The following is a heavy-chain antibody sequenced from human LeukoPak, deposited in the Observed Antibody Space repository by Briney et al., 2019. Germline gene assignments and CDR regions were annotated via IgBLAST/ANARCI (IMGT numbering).Heavy chain of an antibody. J-gene: IGHJ4*02. CDR3: ARHHDYGDYGCFDY. D-gene: IGHD4-17*01. CDR1: GFTFSNYA. CDR2: ISGGGDRA. V-gene: IGHV3-23*01. Sequence: PGGSLRLSCAASGFTFSNYAMSWVRQAPGKGLEWVSIISGGGDRAYYADSVKGLFTISRDNSKNTLYLQMSSLRADDTAIYYCARHHDYGDYGCFDYWGQGTLVTVSS.